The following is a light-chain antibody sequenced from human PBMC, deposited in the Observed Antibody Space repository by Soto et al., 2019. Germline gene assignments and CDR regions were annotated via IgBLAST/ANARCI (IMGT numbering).Light chain of an antibody. CDR1: QSVSSN. CDR3: QQYYNWPPYT. V-gene: IGKV3-15*01. CDR2: GAS. J-gene: IGKJ2*01. Sequence: EVVLTQSPATLSLSPGDRATLSCRASQSVSSNLAWYQQKPGQSPRLLIYGASTRATGVRPRFSGSRSGTEFTLTISAVQSEDFAVYYCQQYYNWPPYTFGQGTKLDFK.